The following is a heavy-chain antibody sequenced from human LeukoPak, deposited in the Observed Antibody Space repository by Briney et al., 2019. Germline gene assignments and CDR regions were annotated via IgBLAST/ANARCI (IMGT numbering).Heavy chain of an antibody. CDR3: ARALTTVTTYNFDY. CDR2: ISGSGGST. D-gene: IGHD4-17*01. CDR1: GFTFSSYA. V-gene: IGHV3-23*01. J-gene: IGHJ4*02. Sequence: GGSLRLSCAASGFTFSSYAMSWVRQAPWKGLEWVSAISGSGGSTYYADSVKGRFTISRDNSKNTLYLQMNSLRAEDTAVYYCARALTTVTTYNFDYWGQGTLVTVSS.